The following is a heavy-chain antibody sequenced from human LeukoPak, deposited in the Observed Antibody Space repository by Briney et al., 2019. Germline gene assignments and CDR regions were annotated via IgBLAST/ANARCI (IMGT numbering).Heavy chain of an antibody. V-gene: IGHV4-39*07. CDR1: GGSISSYY. Sequence: SETLSLTCTVSGGSISSYYWSWIRQPPGKGLEWIGSIYYSGSTYYNPSLKSRVTISVDTSKNQFSLTLSSVTAADTAVCYCARLESAAAGNRWFDPWGQGILVTVSS. CDR2: IYYSGST. J-gene: IGHJ5*02. CDR3: ARLESAAAGNRWFDP. D-gene: IGHD6-13*01.